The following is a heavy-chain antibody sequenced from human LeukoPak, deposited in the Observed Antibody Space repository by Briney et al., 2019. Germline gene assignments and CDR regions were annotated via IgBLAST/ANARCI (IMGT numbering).Heavy chain of an antibody. CDR1: GFTFSSYA. J-gene: IGHJ6*02. V-gene: IGHV3-23*01. D-gene: IGHD5-12*01. Sequence: GGSLRLSCAASGFTFSSYAMSWVRQAPGKGLEWVSAISGSGGSTYYADSVKGRFTISRDNSKNTLYLQMNSLRAEDTAVYYCAKDAATIEVHYYYYYGMDVWGQGTTVTVSS. CDR2: ISGSGGST. CDR3: AKDAATIEVHYYYYYGMDV.